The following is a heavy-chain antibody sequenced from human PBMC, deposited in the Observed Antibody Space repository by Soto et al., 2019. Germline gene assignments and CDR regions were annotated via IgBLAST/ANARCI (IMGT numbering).Heavy chain of an antibody. CDR1: GFTFSSYS. CDR2: ISSGSDYI. Sequence: EVQLLESAGGLVKPGGSLRLSCAASGFTFSSYSMNWVRQAPGKGLEWVSSISSGSDYIFYADSVKGRFTISRDNAKNSLFLQMNSLTAEDTAVYYCARSPVGDAFNVWGQGTVVTVSS. CDR3: ARSPVGDAFNV. J-gene: IGHJ3*01. V-gene: IGHV3-21*01.